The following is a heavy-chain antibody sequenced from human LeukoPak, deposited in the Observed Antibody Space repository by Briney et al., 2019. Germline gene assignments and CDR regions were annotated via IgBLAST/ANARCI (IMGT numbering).Heavy chain of an antibody. J-gene: IGHJ3*02. CDR3: VRQSRIVARSGDDAFDI. V-gene: IGHV1-18*01. Sequence: ASVKVSCKASGYMFTNYGISWVRQAPGQGLEWMGWINTYKGNTNYAQKLQGRVIMTTDPSTSTGYMELRSLRFGDTDVYYCVRQSRIVARSGDDAFDIWGQGTMVTVSS. D-gene: IGHD6-6*01. CDR2: INTYKGNT. CDR1: GYMFTNYG.